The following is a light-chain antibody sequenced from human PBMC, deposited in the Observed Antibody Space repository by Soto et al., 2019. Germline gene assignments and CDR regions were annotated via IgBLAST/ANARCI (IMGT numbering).Light chain of an antibody. CDR2: KNN. J-gene: IGLJ3*02. CDR3: SVWDSRLSVGV. Sequence: QSMLTQPPSVSAAPGQKVTLSCSGSSSNVGNNDVSWYQQFPGTAPKLLIYKNNRRPSGIPDRFFGSKSGTSATLGITGLQTGDEADYHCSVWDSRLSVGVFGGGTKLTVL. V-gene: IGLV1-51*02. CDR1: SSNVGNND.